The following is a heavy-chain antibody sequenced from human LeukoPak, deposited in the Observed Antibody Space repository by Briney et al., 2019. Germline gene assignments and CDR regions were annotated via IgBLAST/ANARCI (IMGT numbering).Heavy chain of an antibody. D-gene: IGHD4-17*01. Sequence: ASVKVSCKASGYTFTGYYMHWVRQAPGQGLEWMGWINPNSGGTNYAQKFQGRVTMTRDTSISTAYMELSRLRSDDTAVYYCARAQGSTANFDYWGQGTLVTVSS. CDR2: INPNSGGT. J-gene: IGHJ4*02. V-gene: IGHV1-2*02. CDR1: GYTFTGYY. CDR3: ARAQGSTANFDY.